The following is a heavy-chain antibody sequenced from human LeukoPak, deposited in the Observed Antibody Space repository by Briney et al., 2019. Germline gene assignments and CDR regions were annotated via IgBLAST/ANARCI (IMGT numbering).Heavy chain of an antibody. CDR3: ARNRRVVRGVIIVENYYYYMDV. CDR1: GYTFTSYG. V-gene: IGHV1-69*13. J-gene: IGHJ6*03. CDR2: IIPIFGTA. D-gene: IGHD3-10*01. Sequence: VASVKVSCKASGYTFTSYGISWVRQAPGQGLEWMGGIIPIFGTANYAQKFQGRVTITADESTSTVYMELSSLRSEDTAVYYCARNRRVVRGVIIVENYYYYMDVWGKGTTVTISS.